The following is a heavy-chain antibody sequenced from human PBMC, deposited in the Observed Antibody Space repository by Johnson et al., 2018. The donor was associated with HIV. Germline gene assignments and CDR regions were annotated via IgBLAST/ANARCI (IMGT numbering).Heavy chain of an antibody. V-gene: IGHV3-30-3*02. D-gene: IGHD7-27*01. CDR3: AKIPGANWGSPDDFDV. Sequence: QVQLVESGGGVVQPGRSLRLSCAASGFTFSSYTIHWVRQAQGTGLEWLSIISYDGAAPWYAASVKHSFTVSRDNSKDTLYLQMNSLRAEDTAMYYCAKIPGANWGSPDDFDVWGQGTMVTVSS. CDR1: GFTFSSYT. CDR2: ISYDGAAP. J-gene: IGHJ3*01.